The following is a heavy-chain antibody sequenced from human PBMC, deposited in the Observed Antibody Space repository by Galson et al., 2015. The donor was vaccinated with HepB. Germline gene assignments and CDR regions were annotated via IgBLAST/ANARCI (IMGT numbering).Heavy chain of an antibody. CDR2: IGTAGDT. J-gene: IGHJ3*02. CDR1: GFTFSSYD. CDR3: ARERYYGRGAGAFDI. Sequence: SLRLSCAASGFTFSSYDMHWVRQATGKGLEWVSAIGTAGDTYYPGSVKGRFTISRENAKNSLYLQMNSLRAGDTAVYYCARERYYGRGAGAFDIWGQGTMVTVSS. V-gene: IGHV3-13*01. D-gene: IGHD3-10*02.